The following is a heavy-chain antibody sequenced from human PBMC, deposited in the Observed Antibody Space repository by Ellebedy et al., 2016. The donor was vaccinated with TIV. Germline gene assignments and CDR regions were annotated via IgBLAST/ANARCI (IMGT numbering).Heavy chain of an antibody. D-gene: IGHD1-1*01. CDR2: IYSSGTT. Sequence: MPSETLSLTCTVYGVSIRGYYWSWIRQPPGRGLEWIGYIYSSGTTKYNPSRKSRVTISADTSKNRFSLNLNSVTAADTAVYYCARLRGNLNDVDYFDYWGQGTLVTVSS. CDR3: ARLRGNLNDVDYFDY. V-gene: IGHV4-59*08. CDR1: GVSIRGYY. J-gene: IGHJ4*02.